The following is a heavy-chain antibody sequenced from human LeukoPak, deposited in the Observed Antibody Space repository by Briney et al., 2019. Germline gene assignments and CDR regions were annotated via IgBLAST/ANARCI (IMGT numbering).Heavy chain of an antibody. CDR1: GFTFSIYG. CDR3: AKDPTRYDSSGYQYFQH. CDR2: ISYDGSNK. J-gene: IGHJ1*01. D-gene: IGHD3-22*01. Sequence: PGGSLRLSCVASGFTFSIYGMHWVRQAPGKGLEWVAVISYDGSNKYYADSVKGRFTISRDNSKNTLYLQMNSLRAEDTAVYYCAKDPTRYDSSGYQYFQHWGQGTLVTVSS. V-gene: IGHV3-30*18.